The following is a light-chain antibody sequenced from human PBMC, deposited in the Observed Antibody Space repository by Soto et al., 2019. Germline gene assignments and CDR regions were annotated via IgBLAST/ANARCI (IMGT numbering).Light chain of an antibody. J-gene: IGLJ1*01. CDR2: EGS. Sequence: QSALTQPASVSGSPGQSITISCTGTCSDVGNYNLVSWYQQHPGKAPKLMIYEGSKRPSGVSNRFSGSKSGNTASLTISILQAEDEADYYCCSYAGSSTYVFGTGTKVTVL. CDR3: CSYAGSSTYV. V-gene: IGLV2-23*01. CDR1: CSDVGNYNL.